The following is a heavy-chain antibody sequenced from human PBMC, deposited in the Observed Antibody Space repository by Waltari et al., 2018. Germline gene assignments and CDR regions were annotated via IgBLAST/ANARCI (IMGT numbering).Heavy chain of an antibody. D-gene: IGHD6-6*01. CDR1: GDSVSGRGVA. J-gene: IGHJ4*02. CDR2: TYYRSKWSY. V-gene: IGHV6-1*01. Sequence: QVPPQQSGPGLVKPSQTLSLSCVISGDSVSGRGVAWNWIRQSPSRGLEWLGRTYYRSKWSYDYAVSVKSRITIYLDTSKNQFSLQLSSVTPEDTAVYFCVRGRDSSFDYWGQGTQVTVSS. CDR3: VRGRDSSFDY.